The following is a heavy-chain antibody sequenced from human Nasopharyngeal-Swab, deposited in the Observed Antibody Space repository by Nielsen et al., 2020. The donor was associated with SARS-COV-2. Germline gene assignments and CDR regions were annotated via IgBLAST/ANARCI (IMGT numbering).Heavy chain of an antibody. D-gene: IGHD2-8*01. J-gene: IGHJ4*02. Sequence: ASVKVSCKASGYTFTSYYMHWVRQAPGQGLEWMGIINPSGGSTSYAQKFQGRVTMTRDTSTSTVYMELSSLRSEDTAVYYCARVSRGLMVYAMGDLDYWGQGTWSPSPQ. V-gene: IGHV1-46*01. CDR2: INPSGGST. CDR3: ARVSRGLMVYAMGDLDY. CDR1: GYTFTSYY.